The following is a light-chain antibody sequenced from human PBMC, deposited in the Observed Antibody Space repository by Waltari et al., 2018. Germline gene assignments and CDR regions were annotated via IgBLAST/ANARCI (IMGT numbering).Light chain of an antibody. CDR3: QQYNSASRT. CDR1: QSIRSW. Sequence: DVQMTQSPSTLSASVGDRVTITCRASQSIRSWLAWYQQKPGKAPKLLIYKASSLESGVPSRFSGSGSGTEFTLTISSLQPDDFATYYCQQYNSASRTFGQGP. J-gene: IGKJ1*01. CDR2: KAS. V-gene: IGKV1-5*03.